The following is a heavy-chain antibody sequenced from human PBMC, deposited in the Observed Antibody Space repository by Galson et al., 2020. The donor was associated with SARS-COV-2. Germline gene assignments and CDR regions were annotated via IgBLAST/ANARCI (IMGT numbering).Heavy chain of an antibody. J-gene: IGHJ4*01. CDR1: GGSVSSYGYH. D-gene: IGHD1-1*01. Sequence: ETSETLSLTCTVSGGSVSSYGYHWGWIRQHPGKGLEWIGYIFYNGHTDYNPALKSRVSIALDTSKNHFSLKLSSVTPADTAVYYCTKDWNGPVYNWGQGTLVAVSS. CDR3: TKDWNGPVYN. CDR2: IFYNGHT. V-gene: IGHV4-31*03.